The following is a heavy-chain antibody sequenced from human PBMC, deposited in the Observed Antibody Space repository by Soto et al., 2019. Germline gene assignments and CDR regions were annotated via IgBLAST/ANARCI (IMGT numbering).Heavy chain of an antibody. D-gene: IGHD2-15*01. CDR2: ISAYNGNT. Sequence: ASVKVSCKASGYTFTSYGISWVRQAPGQGLEWMGWISAYNGNTNYAQKLQGRVTMTTDTSTSTAYMELRSLRSDDTAVYYCARSGGDLGYCSGGSCHTSFDYWGQGTLVTVSS. CDR3: ARSGGDLGYCSGGSCHTSFDY. CDR1: GYTFTSYG. V-gene: IGHV1-18*01. J-gene: IGHJ4*02.